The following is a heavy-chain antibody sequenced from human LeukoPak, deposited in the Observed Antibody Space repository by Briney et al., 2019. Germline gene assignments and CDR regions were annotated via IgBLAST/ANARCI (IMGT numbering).Heavy chain of an antibody. CDR2: ISYDGSNK. J-gene: IGHJ5*02. Sequence: GGSPRLSCAASGFTFSSYAMHWVRQAPGKGLEWVAVISYDGSNKYYADSVKGRFTISRDNSKNTLYLQMNSLRAEDTAVYYCARERIAAAGTLTPWGQGTLVTVSS. V-gene: IGHV3-30*04. CDR1: GFTFSSYA. D-gene: IGHD6-13*01. CDR3: ARERIAAAGTLTP.